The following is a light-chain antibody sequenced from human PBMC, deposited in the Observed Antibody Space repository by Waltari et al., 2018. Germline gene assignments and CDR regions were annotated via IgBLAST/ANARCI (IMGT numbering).Light chain of an antibody. J-gene: IGLJ2*01. CDR1: SSDVGGYDY. V-gene: IGLV2-11*01. CDR2: DVT. CDR3: CSFAASYTSYVI. Sequence: QSALTQPRSVSGSPGQPVTITCTGTSSDVGGYDYVPWYQQHPGKAPNLRCYDVTKRPSGVPARVSGSKSGTTASLTISGLQTEDEADYYCCSFAASYTSYVIFGGGTKLTVL.